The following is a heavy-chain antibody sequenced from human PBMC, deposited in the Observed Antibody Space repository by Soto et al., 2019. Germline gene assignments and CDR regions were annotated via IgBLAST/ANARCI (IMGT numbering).Heavy chain of an antibody. J-gene: IGHJ4*02. V-gene: IGHV3-23*01. CDR2: ISGGGETT. CDR1: GFTFSSYA. CDR3: AFNSGAGSYYFDY. Sequence: GGSLRLSCAASGFTFSSYAMWWVRQAPGKGLECVSAISGGGETTYYADSVKGRFTISRDNSKNTLYLQMNSLRAEDTAVYYCAFNSGAGSYYFDYWGQGTLVTVSS. D-gene: IGHD3-10*01.